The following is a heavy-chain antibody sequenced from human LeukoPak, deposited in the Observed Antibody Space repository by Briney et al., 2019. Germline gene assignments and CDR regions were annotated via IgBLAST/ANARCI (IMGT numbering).Heavy chain of an antibody. CDR3: ARDPSGYSSSSWLGWFDP. V-gene: IGHV3-21*01. CDR1: GFTFSNYA. J-gene: IGHJ5*02. D-gene: IGHD6-6*01. Sequence: GGSLRVSCAASGFTFSNYAMNWVPQAPGKGLEWVSSISSGSTYIKYADSVKGRFTISRDNAKNSLYLQMNSLRVEDTAVYYCARDPSGYSSSSWLGWFDPWGQGTLVTVSS. CDR2: ISSGSTYI.